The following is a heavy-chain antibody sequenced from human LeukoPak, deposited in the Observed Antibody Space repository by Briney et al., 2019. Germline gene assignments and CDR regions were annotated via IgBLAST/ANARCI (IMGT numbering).Heavy chain of an antibody. CDR3: TRHDYGDPGALRY. J-gene: IGHJ4*02. CDR2: IRSKANNYAT. D-gene: IGHD4-17*01. V-gene: IGHV3-73*01. CDR1: GFTFSGSA. Sequence: GGSLRLSCAASGFTFSGSAMHWVRQASGKGLEWVGRIRSKANNYATAYAASVKGRFTISRDDSKNTTYLQMNSLKTEDTAVYYCTRHDYGDPGALRYWGQGTLVTVPS.